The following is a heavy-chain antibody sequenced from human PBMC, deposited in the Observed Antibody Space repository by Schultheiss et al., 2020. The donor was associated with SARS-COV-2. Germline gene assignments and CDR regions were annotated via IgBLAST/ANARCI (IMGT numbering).Heavy chain of an antibody. D-gene: IGHD6-19*01. CDR2: ISSSGSTI. CDR3: ARDRQHSSGWSEGGYYYYGMDV. CDR1: EFTFSDYA. Sequence: GESLKISCEASEFTFSDYAMHWVRQAPGKGLEWVSYISSSGSTIYYADSVKGRFTISRDNAKNSLYLQMNSLRAEDTAVYYCARDRQHSSGWSEGGYYYYGMDVWGQGTTVTVSS. J-gene: IGHJ6*02. V-gene: IGHV3-48*04.